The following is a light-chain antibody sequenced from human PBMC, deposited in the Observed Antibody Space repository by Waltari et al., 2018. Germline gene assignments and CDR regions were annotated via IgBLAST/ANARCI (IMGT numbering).Light chain of an antibody. CDR3: QQYYSPPLT. CDR2: SAS. V-gene: IGKV4-1*01. CDR1: QTILYSTHNRNY. Sequence: DIVMTQSPDSLAVSLGERATINCKSSQTILYSTHNRNYLAWYQQKPGQPPKLRISSASTRESGVPGRFSGSGSETDFTLTISTLQTDDVAVYYCQQYYSPPLTFGQGTRLEI. J-gene: IGKJ5*01.